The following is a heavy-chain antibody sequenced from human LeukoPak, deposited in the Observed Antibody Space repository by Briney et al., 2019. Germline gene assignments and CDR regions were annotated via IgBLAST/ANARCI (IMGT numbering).Heavy chain of an antibody. CDR2: SHYSGTT. CDR1: GVSIFSYY. V-gene: IGHV4-59*08. J-gene: IGHJ4*02. Sequence: ASETLSLTCTVSGVSIFSYYWNWIRQPPGQGLEWIGYSHYSGTTNYNPSLKSRVSISIDTSKSQFSLKLTSATAADTAIYYCATGRSIRYFDYWGQGTLLSVSS. CDR3: ATGRSIRYFDY. D-gene: IGHD3-9*01.